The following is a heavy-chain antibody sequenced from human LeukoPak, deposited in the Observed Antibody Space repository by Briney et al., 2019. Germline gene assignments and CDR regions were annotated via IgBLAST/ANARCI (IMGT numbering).Heavy chain of an antibody. D-gene: IGHD6-6*01. Sequence: ASVKVSCRASDYTFTSYGISWVRQAPGQGLEWMGWINPNSGGTNYAQKFQGRVTMTRDTSISTAYMELSRLRSDDTAVYYCARERTAARNWFDPWGQGTLVTVSS. J-gene: IGHJ5*02. CDR1: DYTFTSYG. CDR3: ARERTAARNWFDP. V-gene: IGHV1-2*02. CDR2: INPNSGGT.